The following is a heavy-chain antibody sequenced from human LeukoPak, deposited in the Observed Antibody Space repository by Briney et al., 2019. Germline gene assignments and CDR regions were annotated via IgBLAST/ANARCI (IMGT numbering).Heavy chain of an antibody. V-gene: IGHV4-4*02. Sequence: PSETLPLTCAVSGDSISSSNWWTWVRQPPGKGLEWIGEIYHSGSTNYNPSLKSRVTISVDKSQNQFSLKLSSVTAADTAVYYCATLGFCYVFTFDCWGQGTLVTVSS. J-gene: IGHJ4*02. D-gene: IGHD3-22*01. CDR1: GDSISSSNW. CDR2: IYHSGST. CDR3: ATLGFCYVFTFDC.